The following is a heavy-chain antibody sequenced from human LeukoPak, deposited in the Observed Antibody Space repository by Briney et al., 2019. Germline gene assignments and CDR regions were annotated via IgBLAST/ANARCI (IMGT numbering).Heavy chain of an antibody. CDR1: GGTFSSYA. J-gene: IGHJ4*02. D-gene: IGHD3-10*01. CDR2: IIPIFGTA. Sequence: ASVKVSCKASGGTFSSYAISWVRQAPGQGLEWMGGIIPIFGTANYAQKFQGRVKITADESTSTAYMELSSLRSEDTAVYYCASPYRTYYYGSGSFDYWGQGTLVTVSS. V-gene: IGHV1-69*13. CDR3: ASPYRTYYYGSGSFDY.